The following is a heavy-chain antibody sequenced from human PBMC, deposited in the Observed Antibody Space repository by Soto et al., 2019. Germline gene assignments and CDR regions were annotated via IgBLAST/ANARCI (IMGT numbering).Heavy chain of an antibody. CDR3: ARVIDSSSWYDYYYYGMDV. V-gene: IGHV1-8*01. CDR2: MNPNSGNT. D-gene: IGHD6-13*01. Sequence: GASVKVSCKASGYTFTSYDINWVRQATGQGLEWMGWMNPNSGNTGYAQKFQGRATMTRNTSISTAYMELSSLRSEDTAVYYCARVIDSSSWYDYYYYGMDVWGQGTTVTVSS. J-gene: IGHJ6*02. CDR1: GYTFTSYD.